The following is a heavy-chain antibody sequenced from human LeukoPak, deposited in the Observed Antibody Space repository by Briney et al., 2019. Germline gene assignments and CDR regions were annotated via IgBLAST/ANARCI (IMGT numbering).Heavy chain of an antibody. CDR2: INPSGGST. V-gene: IGHV1-46*01. CDR3: ARDWSSNYRAVDYYYYMDV. CDR1: GYTFTSYY. Sequence: ASVKVSCKASGYTFTSYYMHWVRQAPGQGLEWMGIINPSGGSTSYAQKFQGRVTITTDESTSTAHMELSSLRSEDTAVYYCARDWSSNYRAVDYYYYMDVWGKGTTVTVSS. D-gene: IGHD4-11*01. J-gene: IGHJ6*03.